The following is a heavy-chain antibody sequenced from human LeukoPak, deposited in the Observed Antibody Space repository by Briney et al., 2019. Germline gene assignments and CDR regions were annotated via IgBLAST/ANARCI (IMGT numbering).Heavy chain of an antibody. D-gene: IGHD1-1*01. Sequence: SETLSLTCSVSGGSISSRSYDWGWIRQPPGKGLEWIGEINHSGSTNYNPSLKSRVTISVDTSKNQFSLKLSSVTAADTAVYYCARARLIATGTGHGYFDYWGQGTLVTVSS. J-gene: IGHJ4*02. V-gene: IGHV4-39*07. CDR2: INHSGST. CDR3: ARARLIATGTGHGYFDY. CDR1: GGSISSRSYD.